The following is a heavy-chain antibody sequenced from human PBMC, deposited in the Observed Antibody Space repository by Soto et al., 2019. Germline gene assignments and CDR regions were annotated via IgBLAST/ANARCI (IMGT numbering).Heavy chain of an antibody. V-gene: IGHV3-72*01. D-gene: IGHD3-10*01. CDR1: GLTLSDHY. CDR3: ARGGGGSFAN. CDR2: TRNKGNGYTT. Sequence: EVQLVESGGGLVQPGGSLRLSCAASGLTLSDHYMDWVRQAPGKGLEWVGRTRNKGNGYTTEYAASVKGRFTISRDESENSVYLQINSLKTEDTAMYYCARGGGGSFANWGQGTLVTVSS. J-gene: IGHJ4*02.